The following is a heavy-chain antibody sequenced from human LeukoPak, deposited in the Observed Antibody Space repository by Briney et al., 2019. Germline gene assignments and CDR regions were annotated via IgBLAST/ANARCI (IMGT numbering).Heavy chain of an antibody. CDR3: ARVRQLILGY. CDR1: GGSVSSGSYY. J-gene: IGHJ4*02. V-gene: IGHV4-61*01. Sequence: SETLSLTCTVSGGSVSSGSYYWSWIRQPPGKGLEWIGYIYYSGSTNYNPSLKSRVTISVDTSKNQFSLKLSSVTAADTAVYYCARVRQLILGYWGQGTLVTVSS. D-gene: IGHD6-13*01. CDR2: IYYSGST.